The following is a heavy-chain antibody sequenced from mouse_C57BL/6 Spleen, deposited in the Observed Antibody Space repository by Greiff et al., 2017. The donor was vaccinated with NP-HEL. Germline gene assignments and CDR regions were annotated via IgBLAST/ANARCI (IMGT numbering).Heavy chain of an antibody. D-gene: IGHD2-4*01. CDR3: ARYYYDYDDGAGLAY. Sequence: VQLQQSGAELAKPGASVKLSCKASGYTFTSYWMHWVKQRPGQGLEWIGYINPSSGYTKYNQKFKDKATLTADKSSSTAYMQLSSLPYEDSAVYYCARYYYDYDDGAGLAYWGQGTLVTVAA. V-gene: IGHV1-7*01. CDR2: INPSSGYT. J-gene: IGHJ3*01. CDR1: GYTFTSYW.